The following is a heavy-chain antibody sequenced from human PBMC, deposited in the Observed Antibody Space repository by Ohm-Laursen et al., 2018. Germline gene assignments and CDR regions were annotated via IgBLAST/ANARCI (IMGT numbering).Heavy chain of an antibody. V-gene: IGHV4-39*01. J-gene: IGHJ4*02. D-gene: IGHD4-11*01. CDR3: ARRSGNYIVGYYFDY. Sequence: SQTLSLTCTVSGASISSTSSYWGWIRQPPGKGLDWIGTIYYSGTTYNNTSLKSRVTISVDTSKNQFSLKLSSVTAADTAVYYCARRSGNYIVGYYFDYWGQGTLVTVSS. CDR1: GASISSTSSY. CDR2: IYYSGTT.